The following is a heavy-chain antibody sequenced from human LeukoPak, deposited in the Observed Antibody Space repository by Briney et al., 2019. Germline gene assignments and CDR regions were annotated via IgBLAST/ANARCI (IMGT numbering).Heavy chain of an antibody. CDR3: AGQSAAGTIDY. V-gene: IGHV3-48*01. Sequence: GGSLRLSCAASGFTFSSYSMNWVRQAPGKGLEWVSYISSSSSTIYYADSVKGRFTISRDNSKNTLYLQMNSLRAEDTAVYYCAGQSAAGTIDYWGQGTLVTVSS. CDR1: GFTFSSYS. J-gene: IGHJ4*02. CDR2: ISSSSSTI. D-gene: IGHD6-13*01.